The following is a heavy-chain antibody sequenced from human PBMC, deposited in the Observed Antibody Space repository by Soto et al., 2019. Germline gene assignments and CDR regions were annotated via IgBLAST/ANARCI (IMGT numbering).Heavy chain of an antibody. CDR2: ISYDRSNK. D-gene: IGHD3-22*01. CDR1: GFTFSSYG. J-gene: IGHJ4*02. CDR3: AKVVDYYDSSGYYDY. Sequence: QVQLVESGGGVVQPGRSLRLSCAASGFTFSSYGMHWVRQAPGKGLEWVAVISYDRSNKYYADSVKGRFTISRDNSKNTLYLQMNSLRAEDTAVYYCAKVVDYYDSSGYYDYWGQGTLVTVSS. V-gene: IGHV3-30*18.